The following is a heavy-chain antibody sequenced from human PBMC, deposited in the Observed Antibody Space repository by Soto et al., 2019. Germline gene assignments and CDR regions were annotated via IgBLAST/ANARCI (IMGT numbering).Heavy chain of an antibody. Sequence: QVQLVESGGGVGQPGRSLRLSCAASGFTFSNYAIHWVRQAPGKGLEWVAVLSYDGNNIHYADSVKGRFTVSRDNSKNTLFLQMNSLRAEDTALYYCARGPIGDAAMVTNYFDYWGQGTLVTVSS. CDR1: GFTFSNYA. CDR2: LSYDGNNI. J-gene: IGHJ4*02. D-gene: IGHD5-18*01. CDR3: ARGPIGDAAMVTNYFDY. V-gene: IGHV3-30-3*01.